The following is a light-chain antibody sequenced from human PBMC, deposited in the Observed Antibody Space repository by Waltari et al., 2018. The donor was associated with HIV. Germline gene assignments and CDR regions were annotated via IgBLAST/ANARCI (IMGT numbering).Light chain of an antibody. CDR2: KVS. CDR3: MQGTHWPWT. Sequence: DIVMTQSPLSLPVTLGQPASIPCRSSQSLVYRDGNTYLNWFQPRPGQSPRRLIYKVSNRDSGVPDRLSGSGSGTDFTLTISRVEAEDVGVYYCMQGTHWPWTFGQGTKVEIK. CDR1: QSLVYRDGNTY. J-gene: IGKJ1*01. V-gene: IGKV2-30*01.